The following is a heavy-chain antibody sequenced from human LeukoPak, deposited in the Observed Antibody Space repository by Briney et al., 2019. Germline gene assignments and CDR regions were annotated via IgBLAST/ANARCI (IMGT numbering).Heavy chain of an antibody. Sequence: PSETLSLTCTVSGGSISSYYWSWIRQPPGKGLEWIGYIYYSGSTNYNPSLKSRVTISVDTSKNQFSLKLSSVTAADTAVYYCARGEANWNDNLQDYWGQGTLVTVSS. V-gene: IGHV4-59*01. CDR2: IYYSGST. CDR3: ARGEANWNDNLQDY. CDR1: GGSISSYY. J-gene: IGHJ4*02. D-gene: IGHD1-20*01.